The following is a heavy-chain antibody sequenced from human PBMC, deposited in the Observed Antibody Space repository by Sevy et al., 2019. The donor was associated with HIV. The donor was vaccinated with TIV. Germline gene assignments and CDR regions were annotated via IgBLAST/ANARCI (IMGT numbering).Heavy chain of an antibody. V-gene: IGHV3-49*04. CDR2: FRSKAYGGTT. Sequence: GGSLRLSCTTSGFTFGDYAMTWVRQAPGKGLEWVGFFRSKAYGGTTEYAASVKGGFTISRDDSKSIAYLQMNSLKTEDTAVYYCTRYCSSSCEKTNWVDAFDIWGQGTMVTISS. CDR3: TRYCSSSCEKTNWVDAFDI. J-gene: IGHJ3*02. D-gene: IGHD2-2*01. CDR1: GFTFGDYA.